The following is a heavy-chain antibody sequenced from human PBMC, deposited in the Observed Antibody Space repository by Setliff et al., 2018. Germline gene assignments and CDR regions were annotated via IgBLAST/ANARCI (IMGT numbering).Heavy chain of an antibody. J-gene: IGHJ6*02. V-gene: IGHV1-3*01. D-gene: IGHD2-2*01. CDR3: ASLGYCSSTSCWPYYYYGMDV. CDR2: INAGNGNT. CDR1: GYTFTSYA. Sequence: ASVKVSCKASGYTFTSYAMHWVRQAPGQRLEWMGWINAGNGNTKYSQKFQGRVTITRDTSASTAYMELSSLRSEDTAVYYCASLGYCSSTSCWPYYYYGMDVWGQGTTVTVYS.